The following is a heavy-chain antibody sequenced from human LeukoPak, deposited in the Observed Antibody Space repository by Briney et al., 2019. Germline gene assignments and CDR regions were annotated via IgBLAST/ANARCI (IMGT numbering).Heavy chain of an antibody. V-gene: IGHV3-48*03. J-gene: IGHJ6*04. D-gene: IGHD1-1*01. CDR3: ASNDVSWYYYGMDV. CDR2: ISSSGSTK. CDR1: GFTFSSYE. Sequence: GGSLRLSCAASGFTFSSYEMNWVRQAPGKGLEWFSYISSSGSTKYYAHSVKGRFTIARDNAKNSLYLQMNSLRAEDTAVYYCASNDVSWYYYGMDVWGKGNTVTVSS.